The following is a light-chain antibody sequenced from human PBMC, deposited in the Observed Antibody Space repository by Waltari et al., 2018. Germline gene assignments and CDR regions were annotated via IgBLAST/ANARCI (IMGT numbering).Light chain of an antibody. Sequence: SELTPPPAVSVSQGQTARTTSSGAVFQKQNVYLYQQNPGQAPVVVIKKDTERPSGIPERFSGSSSGTTVTLTISGVQAEDEADYYCQSADSSGTHVIFGGGTKLTVL. CDR1: VFQKQN. J-gene: IGLJ2*01. CDR3: QSADSSGTHVI. CDR2: KDT. V-gene: IGLV3-25*03.